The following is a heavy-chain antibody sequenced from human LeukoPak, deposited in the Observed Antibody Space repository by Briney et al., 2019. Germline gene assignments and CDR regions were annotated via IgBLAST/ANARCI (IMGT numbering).Heavy chain of an antibody. CDR3: TREARAGNWFDP. CDR2: INPDSGGT. Sequence: GASVKVSCKASGYTFNDYYIHWVRQAPGQGLEWMEWINPDSGGTKYAQKFQGRVTMTRDTSTRTVYVELSRLTYDDTAVFYCTREARAGNWFDPWGQGTLVTVSS. J-gene: IGHJ5*02. D-gene: IGHD5-12*01. CDR1: GYTFNDYY. V-gene: IGHV1-2*02.